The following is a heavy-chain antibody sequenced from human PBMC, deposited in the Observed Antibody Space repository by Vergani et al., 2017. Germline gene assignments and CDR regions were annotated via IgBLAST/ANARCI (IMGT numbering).Heavy chain of an antibody. D-gene: IGHD3-22*01. J-gene: IGHJ4*02. CDR3: AKDNVPGYYDSSGYCDY. V-gene: IGHV3-NL1*01. Sequence: QVQILQSGGGVVQPGGSLRLSCTLSGFTLNTYGIHWVRQAPGKGLEWVSTITYNGGRTYYADSVTGRFTISRDNSKNTMFLQMNNLRAEDTAVYYCAKDNVPGYYDSSGYCDYWGQGTLVTVSS. CDR2: ITYNGGRT. CDR1: GFTLNTYG.